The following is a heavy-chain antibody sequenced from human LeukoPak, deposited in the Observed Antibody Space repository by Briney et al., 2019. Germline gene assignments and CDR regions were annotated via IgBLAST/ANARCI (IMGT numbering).Heavy chain of an antibody. CDR1: GGSIRSYY. Sequence: SETLSLTCTVSGGSIRSYYWSWIRQPPGKGLEWIGYIYYSGSTNYNPSLKSRVTISVDTSKNQFSLKLSSVTAADTAVYYCASWPGYSSGWYGAFDIWGQGTMVTVSS. CDR2: IYYSGST. J-gene: IGHJ3*02. D-gene: IGHD6-19*01. V-gene: IGHV4-59*01. CDR3: ASWPGYSSGWYGAFDI.